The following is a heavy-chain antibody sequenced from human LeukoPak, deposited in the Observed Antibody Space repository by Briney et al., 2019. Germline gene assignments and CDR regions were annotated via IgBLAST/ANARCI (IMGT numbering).Heavy chain of an antibody. CDR3: AKDSIGEASGGMDV. CDR2: ISYNSGGR. J-gene: IGHJ6*02. CDR1: GFASDNFA. V-gene: IGHV3-9*02. Sequence: GGFLRLSCAASGFASDNFATHWVRRAPGKGLEWVSGISYNSGGRGYADSVKGRFTISRDNAKNSLYLQMNSLRSEDTALYYCAKDSIGEASGGMDVWGQGTTVTVSS. D-gene: IGHD3-10*01.